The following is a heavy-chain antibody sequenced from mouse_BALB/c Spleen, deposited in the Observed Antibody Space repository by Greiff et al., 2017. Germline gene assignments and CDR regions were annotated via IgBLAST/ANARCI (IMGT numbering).Heavy chain of an antibody. CDR2: INPSTGYT. D-gene: IGHD2-10*02. Sequence: VQLQESGAELAKPGASVKMSCKASGYTFTSYWMHWVKQRPGQGLEWIGYINPSTGYTEYNQKFKDKATLTADKSSSTAYMQLSSLTSEDSAVYYCAVWSPAYWGQGTLVTVSA. CDR3: AVWSPAY. V-gene: IGHV1-7*01. J-gene: IGHJ3*01. CDR1: GYTFTSYW.